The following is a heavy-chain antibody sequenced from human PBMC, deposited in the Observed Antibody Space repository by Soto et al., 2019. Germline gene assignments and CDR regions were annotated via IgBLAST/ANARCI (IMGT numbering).Heavy chain of an antibody. CDR1: GDSVSSNSAA. CDR3: ARVYDFWSGYYKVDYYYGMDV. Sequence: PSQTLSLTCAISGDSVSSNSAAWNWIRQSPSRGLEWLGRTYYGSKWYNDYAVSVKSRITINPDTSKNQFSLQLNSVTPEDTAVYYCARVYDFWSGYYKVDYYYGMDVWGQGTTVTVSS. CDR2: TYYGSKWYN. V-gene: IGHV6-1*01. D-gene: IGHD3-3*01. J-gene: IGHJ6*02.